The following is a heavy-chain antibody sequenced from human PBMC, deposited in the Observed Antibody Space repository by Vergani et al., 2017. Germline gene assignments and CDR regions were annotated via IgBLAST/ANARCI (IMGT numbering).Heavy chain of an antibody. CDR3: ARDLGYCSSTSCRDLGYYYYGMDV. CDR1: GYTFTGYY. J-gene: IGHJ6*02. D-gene: IGHD2-2*01. Sequence: QVQLVQSGAEVKKPGASVKVSCKASGYTFTGYYMHWVRQAPGQGLEWMGWINAYNGNTNYAQKLQGRVTMTRDTSTSTVYMELSSLRSEDTAVYYCARDLGYCSSTSCRDLGYYYYGMDVWGQGTTVTVSS. CDR2: INAYNGNT. V-gene: IGHV1-2*02.